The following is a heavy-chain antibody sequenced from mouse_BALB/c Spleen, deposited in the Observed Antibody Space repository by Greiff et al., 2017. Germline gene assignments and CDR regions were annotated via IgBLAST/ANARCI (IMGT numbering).Heavy chain of an antibody. V-gene: IGHV14-3*02. CDR1: GFNIKDTY. J-gene: IGHJ4*01. CDR2: IDPANGNT. Sequence: EVQLQQSGAELVKPGASVTLSCTASGFNIKDTYMHWVKQRPEQGLEWIGRIDPANGNTKYDPKFQGKATITADTSSNTAYLQLSSLTSEDTAVYYCARTDDVGAMDYWGQGTSVTVSS. CDR3: ARTDDVGAMDY. D-gene: IGHD2-12*01.